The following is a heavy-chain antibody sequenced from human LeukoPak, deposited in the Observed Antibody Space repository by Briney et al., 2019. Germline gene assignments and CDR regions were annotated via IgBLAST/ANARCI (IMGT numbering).Heavy chain of an antibody. CDR1: GGSFSGYY. CDR2: INHSGST. V-gene: IGHV4-34*01. Sequence: PSETLSLTCAVYGGSFSGYYWSWIRQPPGKGLEWIGEINHSGSTNHNPSLKSRVTISVDTSKNQFSLNLSSVTAAVTAVYYCARVGHLTNNWFDPWGQGSLVSVSS. CDR3: ARVGHLTNNWFDP. J-gene: IGHJ5*02. D-gene: IGHD4-11*01.